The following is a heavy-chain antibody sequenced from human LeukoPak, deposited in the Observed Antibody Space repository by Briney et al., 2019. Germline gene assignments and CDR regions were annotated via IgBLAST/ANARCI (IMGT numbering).Heavy chain of an antibody. CDR2: IYYSGST. V-gene: IGHV4-59*01. J-gene: IGHJ4*02. CDR1: GGSISSYY. D-gene: IGHD3-22*01. CDR3: ARDRSYYDSSGDLGYYFDY. Sequence: SETLSLTXTVSGGSISSYYWSWIRQPPGKGLEWIGYIYYSGSTNYNPSLKSRVTISVDTSKNQFSLKLSSVTAADTAVYYCARDRSYYDSSGDLGYYFDYWGQGTLVTVSS.